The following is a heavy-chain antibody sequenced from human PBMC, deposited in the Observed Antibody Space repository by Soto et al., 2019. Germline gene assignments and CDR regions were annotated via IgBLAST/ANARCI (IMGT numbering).Heavy chain of an antibody. CDR2: ISHDGGVT. CDR3: ARLNYYDSGSSPLDY. Sequence: EVQLLESGGGLVQPGGSLRLSCAASGFTFGNYAMSWVRQAPGKGLEWVSGISHDGGVTRHADSVKGLFTISRDGSKNMLYLQMNSLRVEDTAIYYCARLNYYDSGSSPLDYWGQGTLVTVSS. D-gene: IGHD3-10*01. CDR1: GFTFGNYA. J-gene: IGHJ4*02. V-gene: IGHV3-23*01.